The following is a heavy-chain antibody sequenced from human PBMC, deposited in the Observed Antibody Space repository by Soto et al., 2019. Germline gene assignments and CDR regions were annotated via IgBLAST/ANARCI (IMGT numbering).Heavy chain of an antibody. CDR2: IIPIFGTA. CDR3: ARGWRSGARPLYYYYYGMDV. V-gene: IGHV1-69*13. D-gene: IGHD6-6*01. Sequence: GASVKVSCKASGGTFSSCAISWVRQAPGQGLEWMGGIIPIFGTANYAQKFQGRVTITADESTSTAYMELSSLRSEDTAVYYCARGWRSGARPLYYYYYGMDVWGQGTTVTVSS. CDR1: GGTFSSCA. J-gene: IGHJ6*02.